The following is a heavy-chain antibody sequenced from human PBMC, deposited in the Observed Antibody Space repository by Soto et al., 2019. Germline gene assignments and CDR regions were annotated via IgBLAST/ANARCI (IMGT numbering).Heavy chain of an antibody. CDR1: GGTFSSYA. CDR2: IIPISGTA. Sequence: SVKVSCKASGGTFSSYAISWVRQAPGQGLEWMGGIIPISGTANYAQKFQGRVTITADESTSTAYMELSSLRSEDTAVYYCARAQPYGDYPPYFYGMDVWGQGTTVTVSS. V-gene: IGHV1-69*13. J-gene: IGHJ6*02. CDR3: ARAQPYGDYPPYFYGMDV. D-gene: IGHD4-17*01.